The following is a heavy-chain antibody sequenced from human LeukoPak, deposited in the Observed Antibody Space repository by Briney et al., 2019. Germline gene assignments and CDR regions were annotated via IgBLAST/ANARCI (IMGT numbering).Heavy chain of an antibody. J-gene: IGHJ4*02. CDR1: GGSISSSSYY. V-gene: IGHV4-39*07. D-gene: IGHD6-13*01. Sequence: SETLSLTCTVSGGSISSSSYYWGWIRQPPGKGLEWIGSIYYSGSTYYNPSLKSRVTISVGTSKNQFSLKLSSVTAADTAVYYCARDNSRSSWYFKGWGQGTLVTVSS. CDR3: ARDNSRSSWYFKG. CDR2: IYYSGST.